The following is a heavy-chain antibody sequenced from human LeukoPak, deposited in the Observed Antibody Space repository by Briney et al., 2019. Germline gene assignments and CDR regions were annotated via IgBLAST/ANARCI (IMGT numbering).Heavy chain of an antibody. J-gene: IGHJ5*02. V-gene: IGHV1-69*13. CDR1: GGTFSSYA. Sequence: SVKVSCKASGGTFSSYAISWVRQAPGQGLEWMGGILPIFGTANYAQKFQGRVTITADDSTSKAYMELSSLRSEDTAVYYCARGSSRLGQSNWFDPWGQGTLVTVSS. CDR2: ILPIFGTA. CDR3: ARGSSRLGQSNWFDP. D-gene: IGHD6-19*01.